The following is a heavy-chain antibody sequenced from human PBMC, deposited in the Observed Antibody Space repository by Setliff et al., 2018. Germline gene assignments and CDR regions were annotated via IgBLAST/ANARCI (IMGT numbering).Heavy chain of an antibody. Sequence: SETLSLTCTVSDGSSSSHYWSWIRQPPGKGLEWIGYIHFSGTTNYNPSLKSRVTLSLDTSKNQFSLELSSVTAADTAMYYCARENGYCSGGACYFTFDYWGQGTLVTVS. V-gene: IGHV4-59*11. J-gene: IGHJ4*02. D-gene: IGHD2-15*01. CDR2: IHFSGTT. CDR1: DGSSSSHY. CDR3: ARENGYCSGGACYFTFDY.